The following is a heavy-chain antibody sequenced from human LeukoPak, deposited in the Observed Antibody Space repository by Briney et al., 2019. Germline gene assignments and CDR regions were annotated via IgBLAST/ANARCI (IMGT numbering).Heavy chain of an antibody. J-gene: IGHJ3*02. CDR2: ISYDGSNK. CDR3: AKDSSSWFTGAFDI. V-gene: IGHV3-30*18. D-gene: IGHD6-13*01. CDR1: GFTFSSYG. Sequence: GGSLRLSCAASGFTFSSYGMHWVRQAPGKGLEWVAVISYDGSNKYYADSVKGRFTISRDNSKNTLYLQMNSLRAEDTAVYYCAKDSSSWFTGAFDIWGQGTMVTVSS.